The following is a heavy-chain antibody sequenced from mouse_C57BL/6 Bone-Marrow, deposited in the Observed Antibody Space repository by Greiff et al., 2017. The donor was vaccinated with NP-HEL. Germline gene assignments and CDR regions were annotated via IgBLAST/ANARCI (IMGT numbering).Heavy chain of an antibody. CDR2: IYPRDGST. CDR3: ARPYYDPYYAMDY. V-gene: IGHV1-85*01. J-gene: IGHJ4*01. CDR1: GYTFTSYD. D-gene: IGHD2-4*01. Sequence: QVQLKQSGPELVKPGASVKLSCKASGYTFTSYDINWVKQRPGQGLEWIGWIYPRDGSTKYNEKFKGKATLTVDTSSSTACMELHSLTSEDSAVYFCARPYYDPYYAMDYWGQGTSVTVSS.